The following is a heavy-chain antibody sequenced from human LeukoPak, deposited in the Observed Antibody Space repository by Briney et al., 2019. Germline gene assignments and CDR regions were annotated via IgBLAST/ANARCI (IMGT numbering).Heavy chain of an antibody. V-gene: IGHV4-34*01. Sequence: PSETLSLTCAVYGGSFSGYYWSWIRQPPGKGLEWIGEINHSGSTNYNPSLKSRVTISVDTSKNQFSLKLSSVTAADTAVYYCARKPHTNNRFDPWGQGTLVTVSS. CDR3: ARKPHTNNRFDP. CDR1: GGSFSGYY. D-gene: IGHD2-2*01. J-gene: IGHJ5*02. CDR2: INHSGST.